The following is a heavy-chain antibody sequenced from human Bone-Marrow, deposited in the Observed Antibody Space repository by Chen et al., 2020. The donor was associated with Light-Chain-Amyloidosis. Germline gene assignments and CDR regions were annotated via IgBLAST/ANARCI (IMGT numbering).Heavy chain of an antibody. CDR2: IYHSGST. CDR3: ARVYRRMPARFLAVLTPFADYYYFYYMDV. CDR1: GYSISSGYY. D-gene: IGHD3-16*01. V-gene: IGHV4-38-2*01. Sequence: QVQLQESGPGLVKPSETLSLTCAVSGYSISSGYYWGWIRQPPGKGLEWIGSIYHSGSTYYNPSLKSRVTISVDTSKNQFSLKMTSVTAADTAVYYCARVYRRMPARFLAVLTPFADYYYFYYMDVWGTGTTVTVSS. J-gene: IGHJ6*03.